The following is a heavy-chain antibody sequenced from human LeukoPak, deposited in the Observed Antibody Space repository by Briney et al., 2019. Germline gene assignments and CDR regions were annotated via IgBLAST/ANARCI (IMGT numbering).Heavy chain of an antibody. CDR1: GFTVSNNH. J-gene: IGHJ4*02. V-gene: IGHV3-48*02. D-gene: IGHD4-17*01. CDR3: ARTTVTTFDY. Sequence: GGSLRPSCVASGFTVSNNHMNWVRQAPGKGLEWFSYISSSSSSVHYADSVKGRFTISRDNAKNSLYLQMNSLRDEDTAVYYCARTTVTTFDYWGQGTLVTVSS. CDR2: ISSSSSSV.